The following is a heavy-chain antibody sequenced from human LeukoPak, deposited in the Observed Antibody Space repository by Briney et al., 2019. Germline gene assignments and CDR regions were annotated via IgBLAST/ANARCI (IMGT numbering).Heavy chain of an antibody. D-gene: IGHD4-23*01. V-gene: IGHV4-39*01. CDR1: GGSISSSSYY. CDR3: ARTKDGGLYYFDY. J-gene: IGHJ4*02. CDR2: IYYSGST. Sequence: SETLSLTCTVSGGSISSSSYYWGWIRQPPGKGLEWIGSIYYSGSTYYNPSLKSRVTISVDTSKNQFSLKLSSVTAADTAVYYRARTKDGGLYYFDYWGQGTLVTVSS.